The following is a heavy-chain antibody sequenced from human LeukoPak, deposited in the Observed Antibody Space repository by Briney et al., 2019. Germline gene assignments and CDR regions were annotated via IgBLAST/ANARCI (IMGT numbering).Heavy chain of an antibody. V-gene: IGHV3-23*01. CDR3: AKDIYSGSYSGLDY. J-gene: IGHJ4*02. D-gene: IGHD1-26*01. CDR2: ISGSGGTT. Sequence: GGSLRLSCAASGFTFSSYAMSWVRQAPGKGLESVSAISGSGGTTYYADSVKGRFTISRDNSKDTLYLQMNSLRAEDTAVYYCAKDIYSGSYSGLDYWGQGTLVTVSS. CDR1: GFTFSSYA.